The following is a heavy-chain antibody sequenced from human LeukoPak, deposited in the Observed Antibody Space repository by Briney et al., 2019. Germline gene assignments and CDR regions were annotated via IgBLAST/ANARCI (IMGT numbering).Heavy chain of an antibody. CDR2: IKQDGSEK. J-gene: IGHJ4*02. V-gene: IGHV3-7*01. CDR1: GFTFSSFW. Sequence: GGSLRLSCASSGFTFSSFWMSWVRQAPGTGLEWVANIKQDGSEKCYVDSVKGRFTISRDNAKNSLYLQMNSLRAEDTAVYYCARAWDSGTVAVAGYFDYWGQGTLVTVSS. D-gene: IGHD6-19*01. CDR3: ARAWDSGTVAVAGYFDY.